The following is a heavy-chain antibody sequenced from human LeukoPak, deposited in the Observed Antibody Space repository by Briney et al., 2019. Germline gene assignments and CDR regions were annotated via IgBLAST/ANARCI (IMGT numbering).Heavy chain of an antibody. Sequence: SQTLSLTCTVSGDSISSGDYYWSWIRQPAGKGLEWIGRISSSGSTNYNPSLKSRVTISVDTSKNQFSLKLSSVTAADTAVYYCARGRYYDILTGYYYYYMDVWGKGTTVTVSS. V-gene: IGHV4-61*02. D-gene: IGHD3-9*01. CDR2: ISSSGST. CDR1: GDSISSGDYY. J-gene: IGHJ6*03. CDR3: ARGRYYDILTGYYYYYMDV.